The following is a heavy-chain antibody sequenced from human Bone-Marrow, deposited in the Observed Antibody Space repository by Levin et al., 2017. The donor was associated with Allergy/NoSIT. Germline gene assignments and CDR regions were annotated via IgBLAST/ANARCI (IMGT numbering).Heavy chain of an antibody. J-gene: IGHJ4*02. Sequence: GGSLRLSCAASGFIFSNYGMHWVRQAPGKGLEWVAVIWNDGTDKYYAGSVKGRFTISRDNSKNTLYLQMNSLRAEDTAVYYCAKDRTTGTLDFDYWGQGTLVTVSS. CDR2: IWNDGTDK. V-gene: IGHV3-33*06. D-gene: IGHD1-1*01. CDR1: GFIFSNYG. CDR3: AKDRTTGTLDFDY.